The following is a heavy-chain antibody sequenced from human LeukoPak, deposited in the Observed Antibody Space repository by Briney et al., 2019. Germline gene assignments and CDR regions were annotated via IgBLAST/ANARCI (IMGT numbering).Heavy chain of an antibody. J-gene: IGHJ4*02. Sequence: GGSLRLSCAASGFTFSSYGMHWVRQAPGKGLEWVAFIRYDGSNKYYADSVKGRFTISRDNSKNTLYLQMNSLRAEDTAVYYCARADYYDSSGYAPMYYWGQGTLVTVSS. D-gene: IGHD3-22*01. CDR2: IRYDGSNK. CDR1: GFTFSSYG. CDR3: ARADYYDSSGYAPMYY. V-gene: IGHV3-30*02.